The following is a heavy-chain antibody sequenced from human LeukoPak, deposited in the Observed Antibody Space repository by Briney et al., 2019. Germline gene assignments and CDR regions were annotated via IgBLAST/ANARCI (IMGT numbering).Heavy chain of an antibody. V-gene: IGHV4-34*01. Sequence: SETLSLTCAVYGGSFSGYYWSWIRQPPGKGLEWIGEINHSGSTNYNPSLKSRVTISVDTSKNQFSLKLSSVTAADTAVYYCARGIRRDNDHWGQGTLVTVSS. CDR2: INHSGST. D-gene: IGHD5-24*01. CDR1: GGSFSGYY. CDR3: ARGIRRDNDH. J-gene: IGHJ5*02.